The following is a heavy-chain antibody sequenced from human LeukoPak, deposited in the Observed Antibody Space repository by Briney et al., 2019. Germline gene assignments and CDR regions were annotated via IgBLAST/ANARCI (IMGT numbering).Heavy chain of an antibody. CDR2: FAPEDGET. V-gene: IGHV1-24*01. J-gene: IGHJ4*02. CDR1: GSTLTELS. Sequence: GAPVKVSCKVSGSTLTELSMHWVRQAPGNGLGWMGGFAPEDGETIYAQKFQGRVTMTEDTSTDTAYMELSSLRSEDTAVYYCATPVARNYYFDYWGQGTLVTVSS. CDR3: ATPVARNYYFDY. D-gene: IGHD5-12*01.